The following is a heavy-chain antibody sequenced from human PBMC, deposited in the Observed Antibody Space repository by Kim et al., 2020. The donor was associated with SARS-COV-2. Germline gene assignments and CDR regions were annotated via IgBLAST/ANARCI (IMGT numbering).Heavy chain of an antibody. D-gene: IGHD3-10*01. V-gene: IGHV3-30*02. CDR3: AKRNWQEFHFGMDA. Sequence: YADSVKGRFTITRDNSKNMVYLQMNSLRAEDTAVYYCAKRNWQEFHFGMDAWGQGTTVTVSS. J-gene: IGHJ6*02.